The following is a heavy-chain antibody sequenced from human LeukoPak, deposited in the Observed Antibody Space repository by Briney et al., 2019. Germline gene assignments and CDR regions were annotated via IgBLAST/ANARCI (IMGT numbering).Heavy chain of an antibody. CDR1: GFTFSTYR. J-gene: IGHJ4*02. CDR3: ARSGYSGYEFDH. D-gene: IGHD5-12*01. Sequence: GGSLRLSCAVSGFTFSTYRMNWVRQAPGMGLEWVSYISSSSSITYYADSVKGRFTISRDNAKDSLFLQMDSLRDEDTAVYYCARSGYSGYEFDHWGQGTRVTVSS. CDR2: ISSSSSIT. V-gene: IGHV3-48*02.